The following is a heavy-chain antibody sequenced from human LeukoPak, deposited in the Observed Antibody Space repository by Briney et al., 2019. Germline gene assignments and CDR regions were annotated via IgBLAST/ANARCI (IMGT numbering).Heavy chain of an antibody. J-gene: IGHJ5*02. CDR3: ARGVPRIAAAGHNWFDP. D-gene: IGHD6-13*01. V-gene: IGHV4-4*07. CDR1: GGSISSYY. CDR2: IYTSGST. Sequence: NPSETLSLTCTVSGGSISSYYWSWIRQPAGKGLEWIGRIYTSGSTNYNPSLKSRVTMSVDTSKNQFSLKLSSVTAADTAVYYCARGVPRIAAAGHNWFDPWGQGTLVTVSS.